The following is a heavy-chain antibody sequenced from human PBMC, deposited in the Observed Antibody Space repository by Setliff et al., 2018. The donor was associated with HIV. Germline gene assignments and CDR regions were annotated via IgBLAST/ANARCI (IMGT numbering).Heavy chain of an antibody. Sequence: PGESLKISCKTSGYDFTTNWVGWVRQMPGKGLEWMGIIRPADSDTRVNPSLQGHVTISADKSISTTYLQWSSLRASDTAMYYCARVFSAGWFDSWGQGTLVTVSS. J-gene: IGHJ5*01. D-gene: IGHD6-13*01. CDR2: IRPADSDT. CDR1: GYDFTTNW. CDR3: ARVFSAGWFDS. V-gene: IGHV5-51*01.